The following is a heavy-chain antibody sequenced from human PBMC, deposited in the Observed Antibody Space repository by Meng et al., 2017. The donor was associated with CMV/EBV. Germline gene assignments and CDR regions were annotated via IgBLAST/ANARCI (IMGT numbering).Heavy chain of an antibody. CDR1: GFTFSSYS. Sequence: GGSLRLSCAASGFTFSSYSMNWVRQAPGKGLEWVSSISSSSSYIYYADSVKGRFTISRDNAKNSLYLQMNSLRAEDTAVYYCARDRDYYDSSGPYWGQGTLVTVSS. CDR2: ISSSSSYI. D-gene: IGHD3-22*01. CDR3: ARDRDYYDSSGPY. V-gene: IGHV3-21*01. J-gene: IGHJ4*02.